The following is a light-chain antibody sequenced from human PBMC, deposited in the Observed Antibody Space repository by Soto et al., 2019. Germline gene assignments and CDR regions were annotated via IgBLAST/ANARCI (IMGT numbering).Light chain of an antibody. CDR1: SSNIGSNT. CDR3: AAWDDSLNAWV. Sequence: QSVLTQPPSASXXPGQRVTISCSGSSSNIGSNTVNWYQQLPGRAPKVLIYSNNQRPSGVPGRFSGSKSGTSASLAISGLQSEDEADYYCAAWDDSLNAWVFGGGTKLTVL. J-gene: IGLJ3*02. CDR2: SNN. V-gene: IGLV1-44*01.